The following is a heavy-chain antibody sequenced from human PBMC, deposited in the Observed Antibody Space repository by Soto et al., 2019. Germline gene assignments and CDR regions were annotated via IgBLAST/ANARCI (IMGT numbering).Heavy chain of an antibody. D-gene: IGHD6-6*01. Sequence: GGSLRLSCAVSGLTVSRTQMSWVRQAPGKGLQWVSVIYIAGSTYYANAVKSRFTISRHISENKIFLELNGLTVDDPAVYYCARAREPEYSSSIFFDYWGRGTVVTVSS. CDR1: GLTVSRTQ. J-gene: IGHJ4*01. CDR2: IYIAGST. CDR3: ARAREPEYSSSIFFDY. V-gene: IGHV3-53*01.